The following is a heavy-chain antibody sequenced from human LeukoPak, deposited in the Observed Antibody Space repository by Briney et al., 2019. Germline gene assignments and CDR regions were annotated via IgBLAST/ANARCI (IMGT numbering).Heavy chain of an antibody. Sequence: PGGSLRLSCAASGFTVSSSYMSGVRQAPGKGLEWGSLIYSGGSTYYADSVKGRFTISRDNSKNTLYLQMNSLRAEDTAVYYCARDLIVGANHDAFDIWGQGTMVTVSS. J-gene: IGHJ3*02. CDR1: GFTVSSSY. CDR3: ARDLIVGANHDAFDI. CDR2: IYSGGST. V-gene: IGHV3-53*01. D-gene: IGHD1-26*01.